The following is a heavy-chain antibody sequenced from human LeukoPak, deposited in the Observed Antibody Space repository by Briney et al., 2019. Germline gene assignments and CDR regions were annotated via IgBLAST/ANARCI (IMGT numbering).Heavy chain of an antibody. D-gene: IGHD2/OR15-2a*01. Sequence: PGGSLRLSCAASGFTFSSYSMNWVRQAPGKGLEWVSYISSSSSTIYYADSVKGRFTISRDNSKNALYLQMNSLRAEDTAVYYCAKVSMTVTWYYYYMDVWGKGTTVTVSS. V-gene: IGHV3-48*01. CDR2: ISSSSSTI. CDR3: AKVSMTVTWYYYYMDV. J-gene: IGHJ6*03. CDR1: GFTFSSYS.